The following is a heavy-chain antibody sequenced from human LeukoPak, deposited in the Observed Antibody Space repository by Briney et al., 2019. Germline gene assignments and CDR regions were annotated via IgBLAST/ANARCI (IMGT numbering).Heavy chain of an antibody. J-gene: IGHJ4*02. CDR2: IYYSGST. V-gene: IGHV4-30-4*01. CDR3: ARSLGEYQLARPNYFDY. CDR1: GVSISSGDYY. Sequence: SQTLSLTCTVSGVSISSGDYYWSWIRQPPGKGLEWIGYIYYSGSTYYNPSLKSRVTISVDTSKNQFSLKLSSVTAADTAVYYCARSLGEYQLARPNYFDYWGQGALVTVSS. D-gene: IGHD2-2*01.